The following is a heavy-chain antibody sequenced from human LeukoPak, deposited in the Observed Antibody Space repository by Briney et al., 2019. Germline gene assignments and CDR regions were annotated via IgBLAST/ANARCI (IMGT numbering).Heavy chain of an antibody. Sequence: PGGSLRLSCVASGFTFSSSSMNWVRQAPGKGLEWVSYITSSGSNIQYADSVKGRFSISRDNSKNTLYLQMNSLRAEDTAVYYCAKGQLWFGEFSYFDYWGQGTLVTVSS. CDR2: ITSSGSNI. CDR1: GFTFSSSS. J-gene: IGHJ4*02. CDR3: AKGQLWFGEFSYFDY. V-gene: IGHV3-48*04. D-gene: IGHD3-10*01.